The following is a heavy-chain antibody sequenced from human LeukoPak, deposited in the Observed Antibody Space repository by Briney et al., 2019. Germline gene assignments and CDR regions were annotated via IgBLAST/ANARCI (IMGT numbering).Heavy chain of an antibody. CDR2: ISYDGSNK. Sequence: GGSLRLSCAASGFTFSSYGMHWVRQAPGKGLEWVAVISYDGSNKYYADSVKGRFTISRDNSKNTLYLQMNSLRAEDTAVYYCAKAAYQYYYDSSGYYDREDYWGQGNLVTVSS. CDR3: AKAAYQYYYDSSGYYDREDY. V-gene: IGHV3-30*18. J-gene: IGHJ4*02. CDR1: GFTFSSYG. D-gene: IGHD3-22*01.